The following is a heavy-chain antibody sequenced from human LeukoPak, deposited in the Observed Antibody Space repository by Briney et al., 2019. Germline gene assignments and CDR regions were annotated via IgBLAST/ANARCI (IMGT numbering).Heavy chain of an antibody. V-gene: IGHV3-23*01. D-gene: IGHD6-19*01. CDR3: AKGIYSSGWSYFDY. CDR2: LSGSGITT. CDR1: GFTFSNSA. Sequence: GGSLRLSCAASGFTFSNSAMSWVRQAPGKGLEWVSTLSGSGITTYYADSVKGRFTISRDNSKNALYLQMNSLRAEDTAVYYCAKGIYSSGWSYFDYWGHGTLVTVSS. J-gene: IGHJ4*01.